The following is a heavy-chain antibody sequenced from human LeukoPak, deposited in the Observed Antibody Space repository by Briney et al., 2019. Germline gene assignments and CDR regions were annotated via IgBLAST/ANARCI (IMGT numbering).Heavy chain of an antibody. V-gene: IGHV1-24*01. CDR2: FDSEDGET. Sequence: ASVKVSCKXSGYTLTQLSMHWVRQAPGKGLEWMGGFDSEDGETIYAQKFQGRRTMTEDTSTDTAYVELSSLRSEDTAVYYCATIYGLWFGEGDAFDIWGQGTMVTVSS. CDR1: GYTLTQLS. D-gene: IGHD3-10*01. CDR3: ATIYGLWFGEGDAFDI. J-gene: IGHJ3*02.